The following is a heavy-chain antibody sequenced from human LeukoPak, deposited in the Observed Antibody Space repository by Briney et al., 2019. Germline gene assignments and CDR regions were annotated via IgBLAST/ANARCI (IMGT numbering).Heavy chain of an antibody. CDR3: ARGPMFDP. CDR1: GFTFSSYW. V-gene: IGHV3-66*01. CDR2: IYSGGST. J-gene: IGHJ5*02. Sequence: GGSLRLSCAASGFTFSSYWMHWVRQAPGKGLEWVSVIYSGGSTYYADSVKGRFTISRDNSKNTLYLQMNSLRAEDTAVYHCARGPMFDPWGQGTLVTVSS.